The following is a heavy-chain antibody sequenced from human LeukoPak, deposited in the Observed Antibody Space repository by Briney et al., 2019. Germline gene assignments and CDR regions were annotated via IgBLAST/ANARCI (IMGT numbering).Heavy chain of an antibody. V-gene: IGHV4-59*11. CDR1: GGSMRSHY. Sequence: SETLSLTCTVSGGSMRSHYWSWIRQPPGKGLEWLGYIYNSGSTNYNPSLKSRVTISVDTSKNQFSLRLSSVTAADTAVYYCARGPYWGGGVYDAFDIWGQGTTVTVSS. D-gene: IGHD2-21*01. CDR3: ARGPYWGGGVYDAFDI. J-gene: IGHJ3*02. CDR2: IYNSGST.